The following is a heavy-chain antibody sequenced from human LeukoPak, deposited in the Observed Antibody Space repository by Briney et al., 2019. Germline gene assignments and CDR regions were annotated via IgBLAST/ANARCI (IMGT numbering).Heavy chain of an antibody. CDR3: ARKREGPTTGIDY. D-gene: IGHD1-26*01. Sequence: SETLSLTCTVSGYSITNGYYWGWIRQSPRTGLEWIGNIYSRGSSYYNPSLKSRVTISIDTSENQFSLKLTSVTAADTAVYYCARKREGPTTGIDYWGQGTLVTVSS. CDR1: GYSITNGYY. CDR2: IYSRGSS. V-gene: IGHV4-38-2*02. J-gene: IGHJ4*02.